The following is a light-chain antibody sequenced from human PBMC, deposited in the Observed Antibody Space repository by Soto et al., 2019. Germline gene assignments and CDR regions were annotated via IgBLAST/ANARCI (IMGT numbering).Light chain of an antibody. CDR1: SSDVGGYNY. CDR3: SSYTSSSTSHYV. CDR2: DVS. J-gene: IGLJ1*01. V-gene: IGLV2-14*01. Sequence: QSALTQPASVSGSPGQSITISCTGTSSDVGGYNYVSWYQQHPGKAPKLMLYDVSNRPSGVSNRFSGSKSGNTASLTISGLQAEDEADYYCSSYTSSSTSHYVFGTGTKLTVL.